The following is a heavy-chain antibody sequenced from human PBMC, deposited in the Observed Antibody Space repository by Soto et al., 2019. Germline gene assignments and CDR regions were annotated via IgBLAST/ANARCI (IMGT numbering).Heavy chain of an antibody. CDR2: VSFDSKNK. D-gene: IGHD4-4*01. CDR1: GFSFDAYG. CDR3: AKESVETSYSYYGMGV. V-gene: IGHV3-30*18. Sequence: GGSLRLSCAGSGFSFDAYGMHWVRQAPGKGLEWLTTVSFDSKNKYYIDSVEGRFTISRDNSKNMLFLQMNSLRHEDTAVYYCAKESVETSYSYYGMGVWGPGTPVTVYS. J-gene: IGHJ6*02.